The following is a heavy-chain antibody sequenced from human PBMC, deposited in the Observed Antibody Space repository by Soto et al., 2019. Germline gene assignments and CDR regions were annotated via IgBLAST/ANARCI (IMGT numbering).Heavy chain of an antibody. CDR2: IYWDDDK. J-gene: IGHJ4*02. D-gene: IGHD6-19*01. CDR3: ARRRGGFGGGWTTPYFDY. CDR1: GFSLNTGGVG. Sequence: QITLKASGPTVVKPTQTLTLTCSLSGFSLNTGGVGVGWIRQPPGKALEWLAVIYWDDDKSWNPSLRDRLTINRDASDDQVVLTVTNMDPVDTGTYYCARRRGGFGGGWTTPYFDYWGQGTLVIVSS. V-gene: IGHV2-5*02.